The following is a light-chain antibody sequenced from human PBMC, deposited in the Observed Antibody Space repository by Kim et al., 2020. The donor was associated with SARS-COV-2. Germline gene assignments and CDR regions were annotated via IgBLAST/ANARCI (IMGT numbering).Light chain of an antibody. CDR1: TSEVGGYNF. Sequence: GQSITLPCTGTTSEVGGYNFVYWYQQHPGKVPKLMIYDVNQRPSGVSERFFGSKSGNTASLTIFGLQAEDEADYYCTSFTSSRSWVFGAGTQLTVL. V-gene: IGLV2-14*03. CDR3: TSFTSSRSWV. J-gene: IGLJ3*02. CDR2: DVN.